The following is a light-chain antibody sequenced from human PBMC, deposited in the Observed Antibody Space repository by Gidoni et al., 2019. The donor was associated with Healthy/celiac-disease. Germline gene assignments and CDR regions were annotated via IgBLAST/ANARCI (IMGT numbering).Light chain of an antibody. CDR1: SSDVGGYNY. Sequence: QSALTQTASVSGSPGQSITSPCTGTSSDVGGYNYVSWYQQHPGKAPKLMIYDVSNRPSGVSNRFSGSKSGNTASLTISGLQAEDEADYYCSSYTSSSTLFGGGTKLTVL. J-gene: IGLJ2*01. V-gene: IGLV2-14*01. CDR2: DVS. CDR3: SSYTSSSTL.